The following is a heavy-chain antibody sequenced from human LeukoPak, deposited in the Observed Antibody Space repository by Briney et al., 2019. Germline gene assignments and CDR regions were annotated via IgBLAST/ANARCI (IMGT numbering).Heavy chain of an antibody. CDR2: IYYSGST. D-gene: IGHD6-19*01. Sequence: PSETLSLTCTVSGGSISSCYWSWIRQPPGKGLEWIGYIYYSGSTNYNPSLKSRVTISVDTSKNQFSLKLSSVTAADTAVYYCARQSSGWYDWFDPWGQGTLVTVSS. CDR1: GGSISSCY. CDR3: ARQSSGWYDWFDP. V-gene: IGHV4-59*01. J-gene: IGHJ5*02.